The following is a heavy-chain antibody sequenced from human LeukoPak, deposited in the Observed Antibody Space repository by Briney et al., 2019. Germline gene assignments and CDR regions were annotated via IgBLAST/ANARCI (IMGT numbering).Heavy chain of an antibody. CDR2: IWYDGSNK. V-gene: IGHV3-33*01. Sequence: GGSLRLSCAASGFTFSSYGMHWVRQAPGKGLEWVAVIWYDGSNKYYADSVKGRFTISRDNSKNTLYLQMNSLRAEDTAVYYCASNLDGGPAVYYYYYGMDVWGQGTTVTVSS. D-gene: IGHD4-23*01. CDR1: GFTFSSYG. J-gene: IGHJ6*02. CDR3: ASNLDGGPAVYYYYYGMDV.